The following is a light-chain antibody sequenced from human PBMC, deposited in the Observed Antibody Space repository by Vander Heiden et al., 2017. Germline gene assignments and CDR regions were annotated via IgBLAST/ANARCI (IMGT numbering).Light chain of an antibody. CDR2: KVS. CDR3: VQGTHWPYT. V-gene: IGKV2-30*02. CDR1: QGLAHSDGNTY. J-gene: IGKJ2*01. Sequence: DVVMPQPPPSLPVTLGQSASISCRSSQGLAHSDGNTYLAWLQQRPGQSPRRLIHKVSNRDSGVPDRFSGSGSGTDFTLTISRVEAEDVGVYFCVQGTHWPYTFGQGTKLDIK.